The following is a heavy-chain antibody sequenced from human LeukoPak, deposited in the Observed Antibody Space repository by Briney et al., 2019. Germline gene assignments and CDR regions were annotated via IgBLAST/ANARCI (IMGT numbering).Heavy chain of an antibody. Sequence: GASVKVSCKASGGTFSSYAISWVRQAPGQGLEWMGGFIPIFGTANYAQKFQGRVTITTDESTSTAYLELSSLRSEDTAVYYCAIGREGCYLDYWGQGTLVTVSS. D-gene: IGHD5-24*01. CDR1: GGTFSSYA. CDR2: FIPIFGTA. J-gene: IGHJ4*02. V-gene: IGHV1-69*05. CDR3: AIGREGCYLDY.